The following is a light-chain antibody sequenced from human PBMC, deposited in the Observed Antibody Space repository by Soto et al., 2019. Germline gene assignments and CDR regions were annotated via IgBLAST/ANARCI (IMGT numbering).Light chain of an antibody. CDR2: GAS. V-gene: IGKV3-15*01. J-gene: IGKJ2*01. CDR1: QSVSSN. Sequence: EIVMTQSPATLSVSPGERATLSCRASQSVSSNLAWYQQKPGQAPRLLIYGASTRATGIPARFSGSGSGTEFTLTISSRQSEDFAVYYCHQYNNWPVTFGQVTKLEIK. CDR3: HQYNNWPVT.